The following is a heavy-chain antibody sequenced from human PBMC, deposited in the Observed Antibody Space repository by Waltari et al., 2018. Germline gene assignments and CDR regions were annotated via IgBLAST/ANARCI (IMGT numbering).Heavy chain of an antibody. J-gene: IGHJ6*02. Sequence: EVQLVESGGGLVQPGGSLRLSCAASGLSVFDNYMSWVRQAPGKGLEWVSVIYRGGSIKYGDSVKGRFTLSRDNSKNTLFLQMNSLRSEDTAVYYCARLSDPNKYYYGMDVWGQGTTVTVSS. D-gene: IGHD3-16*02. CDR2: IYRGGSI. CDR3: ARLSDPNKYYYGMDV. CDR1: GLSVFDNY. V-gene: IGHV3-53*01.